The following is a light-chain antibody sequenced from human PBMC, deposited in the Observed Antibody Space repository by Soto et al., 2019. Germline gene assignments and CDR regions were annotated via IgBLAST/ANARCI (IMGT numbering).Light chain of an antibody. Sequence: DVQVTQSPSFVSASVGDRVTITCRASQGISTWLAWYQVKPGKAPNLLIYGATNLQSGVPSRFSGSGLGTHFTLTIFNLQPEDFATYYCQQTNSFPITFGQGTRLDI. J-gene: IGKJ5*01. CDR1: QGISTW. CDR3: QQTNSFPIT. CDR2: GAT. V-gene: IGKV1D-12*01.